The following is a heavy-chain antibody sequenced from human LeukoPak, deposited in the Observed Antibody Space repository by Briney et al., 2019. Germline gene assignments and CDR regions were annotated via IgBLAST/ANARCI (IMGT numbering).Heavy chain of an antibody. CDR3: ASRDPAEGFLQWLPDS. J-gene: IGHJ4*02. D-gene: IGHD3-3*01. V-gene: IGHV1-2*06. CDR2: INPNSGGT. CDR1: GYTFTGYY. Sequence: GASVKVSCKASGYTFTGYYMHWVRQAPGQGLEWMGRINPNSGGTNYAQKFQGRVTMTRDTSINTAYMELRRLRSDDTAEYYCASRDPAEGFLQWLPDSWGQGTLVTVSS.